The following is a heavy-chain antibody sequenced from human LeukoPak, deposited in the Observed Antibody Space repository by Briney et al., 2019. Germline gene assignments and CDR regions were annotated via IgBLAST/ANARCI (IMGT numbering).Heavy chain of an antibody. CDR3: ASVTIFGVVNGMDV. Sequence: ASVKVSCKASGYTFTGYYMHWVRQAPGQGLEWMGRINPNSGGTNYAQKFQGRVTMTRDTSISTAYMELSRLRSDDTAVYYCASVTIFGVVNGMDVWGQGTTVTVSS. V-gene: IGHV1-2*06. CDR1: GYTFTGYY. D-gene: IGHD3-3*01. J-gene: IGHJ6*02. CDR2: INPNSGGT.